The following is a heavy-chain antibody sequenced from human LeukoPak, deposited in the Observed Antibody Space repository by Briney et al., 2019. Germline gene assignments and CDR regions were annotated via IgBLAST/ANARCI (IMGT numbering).Heavy chain of an antibody. Sequence: GGSLRLSCAASGFTFSSYGMHWVRQAPGKGLEWVAVIWYDGSNKYYADSVKGRFTISRDNSKNTLYLQMNSLRAEDTAVYYCARVPELWFGELYPPDYWGQGTLVTVSS. CDR2: IWYDGSNK. V-gene: IGHV3-33*01. CDR3: ARVPELWFGELYPPDY. J-gene: IGHJ4*02. D-gene: IGHD3-10*01. CDR1: GFTFSSYG.